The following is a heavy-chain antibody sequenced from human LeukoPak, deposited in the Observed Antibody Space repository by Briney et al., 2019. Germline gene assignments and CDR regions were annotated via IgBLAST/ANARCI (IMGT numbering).Heavy chain of an antibody. CDR1: GFTFSSYA. D-gene: IGHD3-3*01. Sequence: GASLRLSCAASGFTFSSYAMSWGRQAPGKGLEWVSAISGSGGSTYYADSVKGRFTISRDNSKNTLYLQMNSLRAEDTAVYYCAKKLPGLEWLYHYYGMDVWGQGTTVTVSS. V-gene: IGHV3-23*01. CDR2: ISGSGGST. CDR3: AKKLPGLEWLYHYYGMDV. J-gene: IGHJ6*02.